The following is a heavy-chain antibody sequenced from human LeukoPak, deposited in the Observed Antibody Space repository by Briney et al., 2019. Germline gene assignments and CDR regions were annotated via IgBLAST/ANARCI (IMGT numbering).Heavy chain of an antibody. D-gene: IGHD7-27*01. CDR1: GFTFSTYW. V-gene: IGHV3-74*01. Sequence: GGSLRLSCAASGFTFSTYWMNWVRQAPGKGLVWVSRINTDESTTSYADSVKGRFTISRDNAKNTLYLQMNTLRAEDTAVYYCARGTAGTGLDCWGQGTLITVSS. CDR3: ARGTAGTGLDC. J-gene: IGHJ4*02. CDR2: INTDESTT.